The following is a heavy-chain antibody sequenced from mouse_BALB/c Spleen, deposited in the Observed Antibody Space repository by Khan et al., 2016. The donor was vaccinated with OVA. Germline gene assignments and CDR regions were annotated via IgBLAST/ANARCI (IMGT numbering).Heavy chain of an antibody. V-gene: IGHV3-8*02. CDR1: GDSITSGF. CDR2: VTYSGNT. J-gene: IGHJ4*01. D-gene: IGHD1-1*01. CDR3: ARSYGSWTMDY. Sequence: EVQLVESGPNLVKPSQTLSLTCSVTGDSITSGFWNWIRKFPGNKFEYMGYVTYSGNTYYNPSLKSRISFTRDTSKSQYYLQLNSVTTEDTATDFCARSYGSWTMDYWGQGTSVTVSS.